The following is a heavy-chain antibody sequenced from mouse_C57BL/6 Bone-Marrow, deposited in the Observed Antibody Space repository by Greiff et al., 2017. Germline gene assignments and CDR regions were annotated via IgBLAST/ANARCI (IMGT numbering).Heavy chain of an antibody. CDR1: GYTFTDYE. CDR2: IDPETGGT. D-gene: IGHD1-1*01. V-gene: IGHV1-15*01. J-gene: IGHJ4*01. CDR3: TAITTVEMDY. Sequence: QVHVKQSGAELVRPGASVTLSCKASGYTFTDYEMHWVKQTPVHGLEWIGAIDPETGGTAYNQKFKGKAILTADKSSSTAYMELRSLTSEDSAVYYCTAITTVEMDYWGQGTSVTVSA.